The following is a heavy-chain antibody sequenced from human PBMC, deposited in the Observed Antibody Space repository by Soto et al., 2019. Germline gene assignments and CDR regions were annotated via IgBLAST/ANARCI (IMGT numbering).Heavy chain of an antibody. Sequence: PGESLKISCKGSGYSFTSYWISWVRQMPGKGLEWMGRIDPSDSYTNYSPSFQGHVTISADKSISTAYLQWSSLKASDTAMYYCARHGVLYYYDSSGYYNYLPSHYYYYGMDVWGQGTTVTVSS. D-gene: IGHD3-22*01. J-gene: IGHJ6*02. CDR1: GYSFTSYW. CDR2: IDPSDSYT. V-gene: IGHV5-10-1*01. CDR3: ARHGVLYYYDSSGYYNYLPSHYYYYGMDV.